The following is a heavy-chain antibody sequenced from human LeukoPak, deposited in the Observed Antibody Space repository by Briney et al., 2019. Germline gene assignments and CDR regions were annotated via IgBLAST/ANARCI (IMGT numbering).Heavy chain of an antibody. Sequence: SETLSLTCTVSGGSISSYYWSWIRQPAGKGLEWIGRIYTSGSTNYNPSLKSRVTMSVDTSKNQFSLKLSSVTAADTAVYYCARAPAVARVYYFDYWGQGTLVTVSS. J-gene: IGHJ4*02. CDR1: GGSISSYY. CDR2: IYTSGST. CDR3: ARAPAVARVYYFDY. D-gene: IGHD6-19*01. V-gene: IGHV4-4*07.